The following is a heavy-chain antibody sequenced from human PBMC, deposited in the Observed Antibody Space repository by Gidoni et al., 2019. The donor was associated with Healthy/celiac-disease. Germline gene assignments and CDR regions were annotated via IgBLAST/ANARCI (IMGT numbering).Heavy chain of an antibody. CDR2: IKSKTDGGTT. V-gene: IGHV3-15*01. J-gene: IGHJ5*02. D-gene: IGHD3-3*01. CDR1: GFTFSNAW. Sequence: EVQLVVSGGGLVKPWGSLSLSCAASGFTFSNAWMRRVRQAPGTGLEWVGRIKSKTDGGTTDYAAPVKGRFTISRDDSKNTLYLQMNSLKTEDTAVYYCTTDFSERGFGSGYNPSNWFDPWGQGTLVTVSS. CDR3: TTDFSERGFGSGYNPSNWFDP.